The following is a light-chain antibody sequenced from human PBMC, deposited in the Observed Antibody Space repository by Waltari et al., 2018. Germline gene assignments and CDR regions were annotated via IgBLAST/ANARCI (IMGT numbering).Light chain of an antibody. CDR3: QAWDSSVV. CDR1: KLGDKY. V-gene: IGLV3-1*01. Sequence: SYELTQPPSVSVSQGQTAIITCSGDKLGDKYASWYQQKPGQSPILVMYEDNKRPSGIPERFSASNSGNTATLTISGTQATDEADYYCQAWDSSVVFGGGTKLTVL. J-gene: IGLJ2*01. CDR2: EDN.